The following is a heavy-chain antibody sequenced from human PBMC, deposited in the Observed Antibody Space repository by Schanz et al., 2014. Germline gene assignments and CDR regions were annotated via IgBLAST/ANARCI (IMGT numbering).Heavy chain of an antibody. Sequence: VQLVESGGGVVRPGRSLRLSCAASGFTFNNFNMNWVRQAPGKGLEWVSSISSSGSSIYYADSVKGRFTISRDNANNSLFLRMNSLRAEDTAVYYCASDYNYFETEAPWGQGTLVTVSS. CDR1: GFTFNNFN. CDR3: ASDYNYFETEAP. CDR2: ISSSGSSI. D-gene: IGHD3-16*01. V-gene: IGHV3-21*06. J-gene: IGHJ5*02.